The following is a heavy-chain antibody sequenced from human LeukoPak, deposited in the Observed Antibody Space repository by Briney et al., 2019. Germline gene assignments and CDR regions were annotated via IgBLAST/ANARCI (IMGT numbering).Heavy chain of an antibody. CDR2: IYSGGST. CDR1: GFTVSSNY. D-gene: IGHD6-19*01. V-gene: IGHV3-53*01. J-gene: IGHJ4*02. Sequence: PGGSLRLSCAASGFTVSSNYMSWVRQAPGKGLEWVSVIYSGGSTYYADSVKGRFTISRDNSKNTLYLQMNSLRAEDTAVYYCARSGAVAGSPILRYWGQGTLVTVSS. CDR3: ARSGAVAGSPILRY.